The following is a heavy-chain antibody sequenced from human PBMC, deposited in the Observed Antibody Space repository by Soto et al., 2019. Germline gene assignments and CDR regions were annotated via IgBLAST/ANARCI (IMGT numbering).Heavy chain of an antibody. D-gene: IGHD3-9*01. CDR1: GFTFSSYA. CDR2: ISGSGGST. Sequence: GGSLRLSCAASGFTFSSYAMSWVRQAPGKGLEWVSAISGSGGSTYYADSVKGRFTISRDNSKNTLYLQMNSLRAEDTAVYYCAKGEGLRYFDWYRDAFDIWGQGTMVTVS. J-gene: IGHJ3*02. CDR3: AKGEGLRYFDWYRDAFDI. V-gene: IGHV3-23*01.